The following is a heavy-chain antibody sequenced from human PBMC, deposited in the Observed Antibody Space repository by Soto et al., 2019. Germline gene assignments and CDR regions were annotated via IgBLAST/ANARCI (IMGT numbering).Heavy chain of an antibody. CDR2: IWYDGSNK. J-gene: IGHJ4*02. Sequence: GGSLRLSCAASGFTFSSYGMHWVRQAPGKGLEWVAVIWYDGSNKYYADSVKGRFTISRDNSKNTLYLQMNSLRAEDTAVYYCARDTTMDRGVIVFAFDYWGQGTLVTVSS. CDR3: ARDTTMDRGVIVFAFDY. CDR1: GFTFSSYG. V-gene: IGHV3-33*01. D-gene: IGHD3-16*02.